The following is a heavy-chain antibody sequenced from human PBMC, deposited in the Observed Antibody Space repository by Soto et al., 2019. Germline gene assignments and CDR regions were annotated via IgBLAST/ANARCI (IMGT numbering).Heavy chain of an antibody. D-gene: IGHD1-7*01. V-gene: IGHV1-18*01. J-gene: IGHJ5*02. CDR1: GYTFTSYG. CDR3: ARDPLTGTTGDWFDP. Sequence: QVQLVQSGAEVKKPGASVKVSCKASGYTFTSYGISWVRQAPGQGLEWMGWISAYNGNTNYAQKLEGRVTMTTDTSTSTAYMELRSLRSDDTAVYYCARDPLTGTTGDWFDPWGQGTLVTVSS. CDR2: ISAYNGNT.